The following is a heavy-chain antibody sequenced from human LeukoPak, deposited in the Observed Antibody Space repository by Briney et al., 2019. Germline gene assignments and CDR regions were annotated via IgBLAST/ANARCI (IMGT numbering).Heavy chain of an antibody. CDR3: ARVEADITIFGVVISYYYYGMDV. D-gene: IGHD3-3*01. CDR1: GFTFSSYW. V-gene: IGHV3-7*01. J-gene: IGHJ6*02. Sequence: GGSLRLSCAASGFTFSSYWMSWVRQAPGKGLEWVANIKQDGSEKYYVDSVKGRFTISRDNDKNSLYLQMNSLRAEDTAVYYCARVEADITIFGVVISYYYYGMDVWGQGTTVTVSS. CDR2: IKQDGSEK.